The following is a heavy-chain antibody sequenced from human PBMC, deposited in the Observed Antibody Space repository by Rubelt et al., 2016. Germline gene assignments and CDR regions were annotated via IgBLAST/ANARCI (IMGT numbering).Heavy chain of an antibody. V-gene: IGHV3-23*04. D-gene: IGHD6-13*01. CDR2: ISSGGSST. Sequence: EVQLVEFGGGLVQPGGSLRLSCAASGFTLSSYAMSWVRQAPGKGLEWVSGISSGGSSTYYADSVKGRFTISRDNSKSTPYLQRDSLGDEDTAVYCCAKSARPSSWNGWNYWGQGTLVTVSS. J-gene: IGHJ4*02. CDR3: AKSARPSSWNGWNY. CDR1: GFTLSSYA.